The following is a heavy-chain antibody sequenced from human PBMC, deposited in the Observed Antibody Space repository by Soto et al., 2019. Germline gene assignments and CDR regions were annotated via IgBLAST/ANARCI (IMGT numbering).Heavy chain of an antibody. J-gene: IGHJ6*03. V-gene: IGHV3-7*01. D-gene: IGHD3-9*01. CDR3: ARDQGDYDILTGYYYYYYYYMDV. CDR1: GFTFSSYW. CDR2: IKQDGSEK. Sequence: EVQLVESGGGLVQPGGSLRLSCAASGFTFSSYWMSWVRQAPGKGLEWVANIKQDGSEKYYVDSVKGRFTISRDNAKNSLYLQMNSLRAEDTAVYYCARDQGDYDILTGYYYYYYYYMDVWGKGTTVTVSS.